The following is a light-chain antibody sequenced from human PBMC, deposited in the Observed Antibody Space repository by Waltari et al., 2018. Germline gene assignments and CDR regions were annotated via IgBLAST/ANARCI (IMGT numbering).Light chain of an antibody. CDR2: VAS. J-gene: IGKJ4*01. CDR1: QSVSYY. Sequence: DVQMTQSPSSLSASVGDRVTITYRASQSVSYYLNWYQQKAGQAPKLLIYVASSLETVGPSRFSGSGSGTDFTLTISNLQPEDFATYLCQQTYNAPLTIGGGTKVEIK. V-gene: IGKV1-39*01. CDR3: QQTYNAPLT.